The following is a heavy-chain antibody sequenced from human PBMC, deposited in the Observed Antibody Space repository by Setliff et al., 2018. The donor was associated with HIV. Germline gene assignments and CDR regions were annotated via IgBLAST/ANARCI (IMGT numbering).Heavy chain of an antibody. Sequence: PSETLSLTCTVSGCSISSGSYYWSWIRHPAGKGLEWIGSIHTSRSTNYNPSLKSRVTISVDRSKNQFSLTLISVTAADTAVYYCARDAPLAVAGTDYYYGMDVWGQGTTVTVSS. J-gene: IGHJ6*02. V-gene: IGHV4-61*02. CDR2: IHTSRST. D-gene: IGHD6-19*01. CDR3: ARDAPLAVAGTDYYYGMDV. CDR1: GCSISSGSYY.